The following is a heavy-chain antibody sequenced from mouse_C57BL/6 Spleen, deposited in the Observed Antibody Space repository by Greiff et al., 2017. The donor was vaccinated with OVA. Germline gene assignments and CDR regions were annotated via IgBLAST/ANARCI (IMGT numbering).Heavy chain of an antibody. CDR3: AREGGNYDAMDY. CDR2: IHPNSGST. D-gene: IGHD1-1*02. CDR1: GYTFTSYW. V-gene: IGHV1-64*01. Sequence: VQLQQPGAELVKPGASVKLSCKASGYTFTSYWMHWVKQRPGQGLEWIGMIHPNSGSTNYNEKFKSKATLTVDKSSSTAYMQLSSLTSEDSAVYYCAREGGNYDAMDYWGQGTSVTVSS. J-gene: IGHJ4*01.